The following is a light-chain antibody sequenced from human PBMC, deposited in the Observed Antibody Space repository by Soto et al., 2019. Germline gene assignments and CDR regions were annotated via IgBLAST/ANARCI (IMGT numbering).Light chain of an antibody. J-gene: IGLJ1*01. CDR3: SSYRSSRTYV. CDR2: DVS. V-gene: IGLV2-14*01. CDR1: SSDVGGYNY. Sequence: QSVLTQPASVSGSPGQSITISCSGTSSDVGGYNYVSWYQQNPGTAPKLLIYDVSNRPSGVSHRFSRSKSVNTASLTISALQAGDEADYYCSSYRSSRTYVFGTGTKVTVL.